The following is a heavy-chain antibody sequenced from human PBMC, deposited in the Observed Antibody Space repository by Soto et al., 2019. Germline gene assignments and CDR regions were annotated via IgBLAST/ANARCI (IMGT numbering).Heavy chain of an antibody. D-gene: IGHD4-4*01. J-gene: IGHJ5*01. CDR1: GFTFSSYA. V-gene: IGHV3-30-3*02. CDR2: ISYDGSNK. CDR3: AKTLYSNYNRDS. Sequence: GGSLRLSCAASGFTFSSYAMHWVRQAPGKGLEWVAVISYDGSNKYYADSVKGRFTISRDNAKNTLCLQMNSLRVDDTAVYYCAKTLYSNYNRDSWGQGTPVTVSS.